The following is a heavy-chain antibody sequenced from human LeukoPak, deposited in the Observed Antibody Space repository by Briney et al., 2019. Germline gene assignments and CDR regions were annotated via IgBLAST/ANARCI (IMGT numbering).Heavy chain of an antibody. D-gene: IGHD4-23*01. CDR1: GDTFNKYA. CDR3: ATETVAAMSASGPLKH. J-gene: IGHJ1*01. Sequence: SVKVSCKASGDTFNKYAISWVRLAPGQGLECMGGIIPIFGSPNYAHKFQGRLTITTDESTSTAYMELSSLTSDDTAVYYCATETVAAMSASGPLKHCGQGTLVTVYS. V-gene: IGHV1-69*05. CDR2: IIPIFGSP.